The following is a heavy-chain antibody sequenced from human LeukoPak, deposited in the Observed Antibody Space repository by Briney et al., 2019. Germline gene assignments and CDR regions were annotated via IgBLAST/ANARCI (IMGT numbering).Heavy chain of an antibody. CDR3: ARLGGGYCSGGSCLEAFDI. J-gene: IGHJ3*02. CDR1: GGSISSYY. V-gene: IGHV4-59*08. Sequence: KSSATLSLTCAVAGGSISSYYWSWIRQPPGKGLEWIGYIYYSGSTNYDPSLKSRVTISVDTSKNQFSLKLSSVTAADTAVYYCARLGGGYCSGGSCLEAFDIWGQGTMVTVSS. D-gene: IGHD2-15*01. CDR2: IYYSGST.